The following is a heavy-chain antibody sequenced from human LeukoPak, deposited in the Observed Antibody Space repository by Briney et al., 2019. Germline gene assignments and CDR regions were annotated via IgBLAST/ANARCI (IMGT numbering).Heavy chain of an antibody. CDR2: ISSNAYGGTT. V-gene: IGHV3-49*04. CDR1: GFTFGDYA. J-gene: IGHJ4*02. CDR3: TSFRIAVAGTTY. D-gene: IGHD6-19*01. Sequence: PGGSXRLSCTASGFTFGDYAMSWVRQAPGKGLEWVGFISSNAYGGTTEYPASLKATFTISRDDSKIIAYLQMNSLKTDDTAVYYCTSFRIAVAGTTYWGQGTLVTVSS.